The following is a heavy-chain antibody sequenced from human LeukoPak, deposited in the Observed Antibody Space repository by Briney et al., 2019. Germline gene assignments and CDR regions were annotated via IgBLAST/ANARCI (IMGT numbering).Heavy chain of an antibody. D-gene: IGHD3-10*01. J-gene: IGHJ4*02. CDR1: ALTFSSYA. Sequence: GRSLRLSCAASALTFSSYAMRWVRQAPGKGREWVSAISGSGGSTYYADSVKGRFTITIDNSKNKLYLQMNSLRAEDTAVYYCANDGSGSYYKSDYWGQGTLVTVSS. CDR2: ISGSGGST. V-gene: IGHV3-23*01. CDR3: ANDGSGSYYKSDY.